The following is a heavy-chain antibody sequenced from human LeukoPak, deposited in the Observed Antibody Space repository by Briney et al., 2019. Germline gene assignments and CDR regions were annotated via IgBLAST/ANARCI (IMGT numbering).Heavy chain of an antibody. V-gene: IGHV3-7*03. CDR3: ASQSKPRNNWYYFDF. CDR1: GFTLCSDW. J-gene: IGHJ4*02. D-gene: IGHD1-1*01. CDR2: RKEDGSEE. Sequence: GEALIRSFAASGFTLCSDWISWGRQAPGKGLERVANRKEDGSEENYVDAVKGRVTISRDNAKNSLYLQMNSLRAEDTAVYYCASQSKPRNNWYYFDFWGQGTLVTVSS.